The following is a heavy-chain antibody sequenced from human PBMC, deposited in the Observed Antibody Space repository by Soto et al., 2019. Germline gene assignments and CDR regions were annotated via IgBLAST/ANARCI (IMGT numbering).Heavy chain of an antibody. D-gene: IGHD2-21*02. CDR3: ARSIVVGTALDY. Sequence: QVQLVQSGAEEKKPGASVKVSCKASGYTFTSYAMHWVRQAPGQRLEWMGWINAGNGNTKYSQKFQGRVTITRDTSASTAYMELSNLRSEDTAVYYCARSIVVGTALDYWGQGTLVTVSS. CDR1: GYTFTSYA. J-gene: IGHJ4*02. CDR2: INAGNGNT. V-gene: IGHV1-3*05.